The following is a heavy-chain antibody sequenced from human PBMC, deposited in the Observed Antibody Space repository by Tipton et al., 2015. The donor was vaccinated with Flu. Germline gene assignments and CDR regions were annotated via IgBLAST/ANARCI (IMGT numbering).Heavy chain of an antibody. CDR2: IYSGGST. D-gene: IGHD1-26*01. Sequence: TLSLTCTVSGASINSNFWSWIRQSPGKGLEWIGYIYSGGSTKYNPYFESRVIMSIDTSKNQFSLKVTSVTAADTAVYFCVRDPSSYYINWFDPWGQGTRVTVSS. V-gene: IGHV4-59*08. CDR3: VRDPSSYYINWFDP. J-gene: IGHJ5*02. CDR1: GASINSNF.